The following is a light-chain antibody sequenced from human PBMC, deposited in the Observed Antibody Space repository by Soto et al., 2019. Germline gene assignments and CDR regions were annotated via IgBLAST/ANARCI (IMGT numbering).Light chain of an antibody. CDR1: QGISSS. J-gene: IGKJ5*01. CDR3: QQLNSYPLT. CDR2: AAS. V-gene: IGKV1-9*01. Sequence: IQLTQSPSSRSASVGDRVTITCRASQGISSSLALYQQKPGNAPKLLIYAASTLRSGVPSRFSGSGSGTDFTLTISSLQPEDFATYYCQQLNSYPLTFGQGTRLEIK.